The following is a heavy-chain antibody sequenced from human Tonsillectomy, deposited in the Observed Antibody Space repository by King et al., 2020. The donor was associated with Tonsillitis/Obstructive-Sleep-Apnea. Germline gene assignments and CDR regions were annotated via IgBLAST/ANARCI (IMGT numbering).Heavy chain of an antibody. V-gene: IGHV1-69*12. CDR3: ARDHLSGWSLFDY. D-gene: IGHD6-19*01. CDR2: IIPIFGSA. Sequence: QLVQSGAEVKKPGSSVKVSCKASGGTFISYAISWVRQAPGQGLDGMGGIIPIFGSANYAQKFQVRVTITADESTSTAYMELSSLRSEDTAVYYCARDHLSGWSLFDYWGQGTLVTVSS. CDR1: GGTFISYA. J-gene: IGHJ4*02.